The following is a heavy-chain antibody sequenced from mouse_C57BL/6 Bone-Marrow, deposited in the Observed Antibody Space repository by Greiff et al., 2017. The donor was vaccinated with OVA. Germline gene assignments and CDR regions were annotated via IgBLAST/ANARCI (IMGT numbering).Heavy chain of an antibody. CDR1: GYTFTSYW. V-gene: IGHV1-55*01. J-gene: IGHJ4*01. CDR2: IYPGSGST. Sequence: QVQLQQPGAELVKPGASVKMSCKASGYTFTSYWINWVKQRPGQGLEWIGDIYPGSGSTNYNEKFKSKATLTVDTSSSTAYMQLSSLTSEDSAVYYCARAQAQATAMDYWGQGTSVTVSS. CDR3: ARAQAQATAMDY. D-gene: IGHD3-2*02.